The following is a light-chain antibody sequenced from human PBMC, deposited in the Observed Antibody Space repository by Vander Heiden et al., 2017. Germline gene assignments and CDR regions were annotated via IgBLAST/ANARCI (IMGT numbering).Light chain of an antibody. CDR1: QGISSY. CDR3: QQLNSYPLT. V-gene: IGKV1-9*01. J-gene: IGKJ4*01. CDR2: AAS. Sequence: DIQLTQSPPFLSASVADRVTITCRASQGISSYLAWYQQKPGKAPKLLINAASTVQSGVPSRFSGSGSGTEFTLTISSLQPEDFATYYCQQLNSYPLTFGGGTKVEIK.